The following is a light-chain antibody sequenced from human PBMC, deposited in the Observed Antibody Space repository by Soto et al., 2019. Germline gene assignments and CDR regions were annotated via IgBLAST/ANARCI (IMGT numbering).Light chain of an antibody. CDR2: DDN. Sequence: QSVLTQPPSVSAAPGQQVTISCSGSSSNIGTNFVSWYQQFPGSAPKLLFYDDNKRPSGIPDRFSASKSGTSATLGITGLQTGDEAYYYCATWDHSLSAGIFGGGTKLTVL. V-gene: IGLV1-51*01. CDR3: ATWDHSLSAGI. CDR1: SSNIGTNF. J-gene: IGLJ2*01.